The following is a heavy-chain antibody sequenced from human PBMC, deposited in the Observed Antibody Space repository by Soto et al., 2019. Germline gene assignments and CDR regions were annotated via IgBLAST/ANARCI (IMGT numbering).Heavy chain of an antibody. CDR2: IYYSGST. Sequence: SETLSLTCTVSGGSVSSGSYYWSWIRQPPGKGLEWIGYIYYSGSTNYNPSLKSRVTISVDTSKNQFSLKLSSVTAADTAVYYCARVDESYYYVYWGQGTLVTAPQ. J-gene: IGHJ4*02. D-gene: IGHD1-26*01. V-gene: IGHV4-61*01. CDR3: ARVDESYYYVY. CDR1: GGSVSSGSYY.